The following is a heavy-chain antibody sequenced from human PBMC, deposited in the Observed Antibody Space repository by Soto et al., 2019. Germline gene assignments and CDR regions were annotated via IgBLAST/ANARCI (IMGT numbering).Heavy chain of an antibody. CDR3: ANQKIRFAVAGTLYGLGV. CDR2: ISSTSGTI. CDR1: GFVFSTYS. Sequence: GGSLRLSCEASGFVFSTYSMNWVRQAPGKGLEWISYISSTSGTIYYADSVKGRFTIFRDNAKNSLFLQMNGLRDDDTAVYYCANQKIRFAVAGTLYGLGVWGQGTTVTVSS. D-gene: IGHD6-19*01. V-gene: IGHV3-48*02. J-gene: IGHJ6*02.